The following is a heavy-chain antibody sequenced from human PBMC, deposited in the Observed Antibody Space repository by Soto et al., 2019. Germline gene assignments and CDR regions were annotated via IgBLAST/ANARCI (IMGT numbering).Heavy chain of an antibody. V-gene: IGHV3-30*18. D-gene: IGHD6-13*01. CDR1: GFTFTSYG. J-gene: IGHJ4*02. Sequence: QVRLVESGGGVVQPGTSLRLSCAASGFTFTSYGMHWVRQAPGKGLEWVAVISYDGRYKYYGDSVKGRFTISRDNSKNTLDLQMNSLRAEDTAVYFCAKGGRTSSSWYGEGMDCWGQGTLVTVSS. CDR2: ISYDGRYK. CDR3: AKGGRTSSSWYGEGMDC.